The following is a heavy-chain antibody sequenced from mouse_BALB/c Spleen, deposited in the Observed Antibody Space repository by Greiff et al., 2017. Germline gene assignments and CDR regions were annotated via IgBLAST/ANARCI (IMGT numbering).Heavy chain of an antibody. Sequence: QVQLQQSGAELARPGASVKLSCKASGYTFTSYWMQWVKQRPGQGLEWIGAIYPGDGDTRYTQKFKGKATLTADKSSSTAYMQLSSLASEDSAVYYCARDYYGPAYWGQGTLVTVSA. CDR2: IYPGDGDT. CDR3: ARDYYGPAY. CDR1: GYTFTSYW. V-gene: IGHV1-87*01. D-gene: IGHD1-2*01. J-gene: IGHJ3*01.